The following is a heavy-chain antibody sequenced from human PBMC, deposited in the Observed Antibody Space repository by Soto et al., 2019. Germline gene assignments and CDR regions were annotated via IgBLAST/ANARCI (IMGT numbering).Heavy chain of an antibody. J-gene: IGHJ6*02. CDR1: GDSVSSGRYF. D-gene: IGHD5-12*01. Sequence: SETLSLTCTVSGDSVSSGRYFWTWIRQPPGKGLEWIGYIYYSGSTNYNPSLKSRVTISVDTSKNQFSLKLSSVTAADTAVYYCARDRGGYSGYDWYYYGMDVWGQGTTVTVSS. V-gene: IGHV4-61*01. CDR2: IYYSGST. CDR3: ARDRGGYSGYDWYYYGMDV.